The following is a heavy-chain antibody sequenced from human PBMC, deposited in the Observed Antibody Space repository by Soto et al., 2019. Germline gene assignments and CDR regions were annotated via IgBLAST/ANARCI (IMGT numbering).Heavy chain of an antibody. CDR2: ISAYNGNT. CDR3: AREELVGITIFGVVINYGMDV. D-gene: IGHD3-3*01. J-gene: IGHJ6*02. V-gene: IGHV1-18*01. Sequence: GASVKVSCKASGYTFTSYGISWVRHAPGQGLEWMGWISAYNGNTNYAQKLQGRVTKTTDTSTSTAYMELRSLRSDDTAVYYCAREELVGITIFGVVINYGMDVWGQGTTVTVSS. CDR1: GYTFTSYG.